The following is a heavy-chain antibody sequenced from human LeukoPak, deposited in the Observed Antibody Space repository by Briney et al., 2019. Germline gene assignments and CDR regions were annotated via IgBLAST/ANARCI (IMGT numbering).Heavy chain of an antibody. J-gene: IGHJ4*02. CDR3: SRGDY. CDR2: MTPNSGNT. Sequence: EASVKVSCKASGYTFTSHDINWVRQDTGQGLEWMGYMTPNSGNTGYAQKLQGRVTMTRNTSISTAYMQLSSLTSEDTTVYYCSRGDYWGQGTLVTVSS. V-gene: IGHV1-8*01. CDR1: GYTFTSHD.